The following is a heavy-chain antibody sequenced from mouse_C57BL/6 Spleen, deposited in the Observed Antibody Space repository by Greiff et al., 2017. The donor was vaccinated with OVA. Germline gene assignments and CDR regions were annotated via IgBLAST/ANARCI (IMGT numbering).Heavy chain of an antibody. CDR3: ARDHGSSPAWFAY. V-gene: IGHV5-4*01. D-gene: IGHD1-1*01. Sequence: EVNVVESGGGLVKPGGSLKLSCAASGFTFSSYAMSWVRQTPEKRLEWVATISDGGSYTYYPDNVKGRFTISRDNAKNNLYLQMSHLKSEDTAMYYCARDHGSSPAWFAYWGQGTLVTVSA. CDR1: GFTFSSYA. J-gene: IGHJ3*01. CDR2: ISDGGSYT.